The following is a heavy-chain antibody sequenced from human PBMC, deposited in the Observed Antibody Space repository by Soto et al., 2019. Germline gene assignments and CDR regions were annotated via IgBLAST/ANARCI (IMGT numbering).Heavy chain of an antibody. CDR3: ARNVEQDYFDY. V-gene: IGHV4-39*01. CDR2: IYYSGST. CDR1: DGSIGDRSYY. J-gene: IGHJ4*02. D-gene: IGHD1-1*01. Sequence: PLQLQSVPSSVVDGSIGDRSYYRGRIRQPPGKGLEWIGSIYYSGSTYYNPSLKSRVTISVDTSKNQFSLKLSSVTAADTAVYYCARNVEQDYFDYWGQGTLVTVSS.